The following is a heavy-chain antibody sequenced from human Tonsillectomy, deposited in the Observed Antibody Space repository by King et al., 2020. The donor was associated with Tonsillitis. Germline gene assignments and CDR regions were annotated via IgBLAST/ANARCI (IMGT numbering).Heavy chain of an antibody. D-gene: IGHD6-19*01. CDR1: GFTFSNYG. Sequence: VQLVESGGGVVQPWRSLRLSCAASGFTFSNYGMHWVRQAPGKGLEWVAVISYDGSNKYYADSMKGRFTISRDNSKNTLYLQMNSLRAEDTAVYYCAKLSEFAVAPDYFDYWGQGTLVTVSS. J-gene: IGHJ4*02. V-gene: IGHV3-30*18. CDR2: ISYDGSNK. CDR3: AKLSEFAVAPDYFDY.